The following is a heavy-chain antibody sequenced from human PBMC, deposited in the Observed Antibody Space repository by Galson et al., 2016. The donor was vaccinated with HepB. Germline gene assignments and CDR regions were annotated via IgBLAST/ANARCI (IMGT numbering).Heavy chain of an antibody. V-gene: IGHV3-43D*03. Sequence: SLRLSCGASGCPFEDHAMCWVRQAPGKGLEWVSRISWDGGSTYYADPVKGRFTISRDNSRNSLYLQMNSLRAEDTALYYCAKDIQRDSSSWYGGIYGMDVWGQGTTVTVAS. D-gene: IGHD6-13*01. CDR2: ISWDGGST. CDR1: GCPFEDHA. J-gene: IGHJ6*02. CDR3: AKDIQRDSSSWYGGIYGMDV.